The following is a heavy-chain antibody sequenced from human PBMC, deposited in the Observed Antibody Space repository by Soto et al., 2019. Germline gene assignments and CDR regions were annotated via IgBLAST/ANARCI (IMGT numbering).Heavy chain of an antibody. J-gene: IGHJ4*02. Sequence: GESLKISCKGSGYSFTSYWIGWVRQMPGKGLEWMGIIYPGDSDTRYSPSFQGQVTISADKSISTAYLQWSSLKVSDTAMYYCARIPGYDFWSGYLTHYFDYWGQGTLVTVSS. V-gene: IGHV5-51*01. D-gene: IGHD3-3*01. CDR1: GYSFTSYW. CDR3: ARIPGYDFWSGYLTHYFDY. CDR2: IYPGDSDT.